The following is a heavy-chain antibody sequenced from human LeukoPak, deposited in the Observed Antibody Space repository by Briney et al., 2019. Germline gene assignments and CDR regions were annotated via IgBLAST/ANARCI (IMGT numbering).Heavy chain of an antibody. CDR1: GFTFRHYR. CDR3: ARDLLGEPGNFEY. J-gene: IGHJ4*02. CDR2: ISSSSAYT. Sequence: PGGSLRLSCGASGFTFRHYRLNWVRQSPRKGLEWVSSISSSSAYTYYADSVKGRFTISRDNAKNSLYLQMNSLRAEDTAVYYCARDLLGEPGNFEYWGQGTLVIVSS. V-gene: IGHV3-21*01. D-gene: IGHD3-16*01.